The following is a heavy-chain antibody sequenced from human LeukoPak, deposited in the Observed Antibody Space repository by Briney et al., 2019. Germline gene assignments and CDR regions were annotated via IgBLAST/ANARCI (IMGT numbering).Heavy chain of an antibody. J-gene: IGHJ4*02. CDR3: AKDYGLVVGATAFDY. V-gene: IGHV3-66*01. Sequence: GGSLRLSCAASGFTVSSYYMTWIRQAPGKGLEWVSGTYSGGSIYYADSVKGRFTISRDNSKNTLYLQMNSLRAEDTAVYYCAKDYGLVVGATAFDYWGQGTLVTVSS. D-gene: IGHD1-26*01. CDR1: GFTVSSYY. CDR2: TYSGGSI.